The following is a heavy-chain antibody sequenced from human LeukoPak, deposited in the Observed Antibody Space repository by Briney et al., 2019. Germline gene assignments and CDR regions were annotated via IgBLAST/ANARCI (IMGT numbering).Heavy chain of an antibody. V-gene: IGHV3-30*02. D-gene: IGHD6-25*01. CDR3: AKVGSSGYYYYMDV. Sequence: PGGSLRLSCAASGFTFNHYGMHWVRQAPGKGLEWVAFIRYDASDKYYADSVKGRFTISRDNSKNTLYLQMNSLRTEDTALYYCAKVGSSGYYYYMDVWGKGTTVTVSS. CDR1: GFTFNHYG. J-gene: IGHJ6*03. CDR2: IRYDASDK.